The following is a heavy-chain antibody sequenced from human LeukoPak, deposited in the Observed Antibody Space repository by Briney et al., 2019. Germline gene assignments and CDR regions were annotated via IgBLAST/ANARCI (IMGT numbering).Heavy chain of an antibody. Sequence: PGGSLRLSCAASGFTFSSYSMNWVRQAPGKGLEWVPSISSSSSYIYYADSVKGRFTISRDNAKNSLYLQMNSLRAEDTAVYYCARDRGYDILTGYYTAIDYWGQGTLVTVSS. V-gene: IGHV3-21*01. CDR1: GFTFSSYS. CDR2: ISSSSSYI. D-gene: IGHD3-9*01. CDR3: ARDRGYDILTGYYTAIDY. J-gene: IGHJ4*02.